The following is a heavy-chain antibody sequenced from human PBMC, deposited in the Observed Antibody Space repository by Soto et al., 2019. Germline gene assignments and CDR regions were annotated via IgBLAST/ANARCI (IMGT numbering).Heavy chain of an antibody. CDR1: GYTFTNYG. V-gene: IGHV1-18*01. CDR3: ARDGVGGGAAGISYYHHGMDV. D-gene: IGHD6-13*01. J-gene: IGHJ6*02. CDR2: ISTDNGDT. Sequence: WASVKVSCKASGYTFTNYGISWVRQAPGQGLEWMGWISTDNGDTNSARKLQGRVTMTTDTSTSTAYMELRSLRPDDTAMYYCARDGVGGGAAGISYYHHGMDVWGQGTTVTVSS.